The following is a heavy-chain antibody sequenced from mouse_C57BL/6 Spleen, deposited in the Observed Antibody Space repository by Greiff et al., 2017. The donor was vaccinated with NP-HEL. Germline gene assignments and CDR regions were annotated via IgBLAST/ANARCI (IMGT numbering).Heavy chain of an antibody. CDR1: GFTFSSYS. Sequence: EVKLMESGGGLVKPGGSLKLSCAASGFTFSSYSMSWVRQTPEKRLEWVATISDGGSYTYYPDNVKGRFTISRDNANNNLYQQMSHLKTEDTDKYYCARAGYYGCGWFDDWGTGTTVTVSS. V-gene: IGHV5-4*03. J-gene: IGHJ1*03. CDR2: ISDGGSYT. D-gene: IGHD1-2*01. CDR3: ARAGYYGCGWFDD.